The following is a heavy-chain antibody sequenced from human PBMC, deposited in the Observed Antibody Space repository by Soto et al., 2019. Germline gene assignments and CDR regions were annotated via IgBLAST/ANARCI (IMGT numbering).Heavy chain of an antibody. J-gene: IGHJ4*02. Sequence: PGGSLRLSCGASGFTITGYNMHWVRQAPGKGLEWVSYISSSSTTIYYADSVKGRLTISRDNAQNTLFLQMHSLRAEDTAVYCCTRDAATVKIDYWGLGTQVTVSS. V-gene: IGHV3-48*01. CDR1: GFTITGYN. D-gene: IGHD5-18*01. CDR2: ISSSSTTI. CDR3: TRDAATVKIDY.